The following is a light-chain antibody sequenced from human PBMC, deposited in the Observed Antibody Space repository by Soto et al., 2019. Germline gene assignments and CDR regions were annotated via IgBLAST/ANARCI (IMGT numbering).Light chain of an antibody. CDR2: DAS. Sequence: DIQMTQSPSTLSASVGDRVTITCRASQSISSWLAWYQQKPGKAPKLLIYDASSLERGGPSRFSGRGSGTEFILTINRLQPDDFEHHYRRQYNSFSPAFGQGTKVEIK. J-gene: IGKJ1*01. CDR3: RQYNSFSPA. V-gene: IGKV1-5*01. CDR1: QSISSW.